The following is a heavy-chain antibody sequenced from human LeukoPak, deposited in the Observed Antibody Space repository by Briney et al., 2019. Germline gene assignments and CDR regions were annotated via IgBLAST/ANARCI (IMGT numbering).Heavy chain of an antibody. Sequence: SETLSLTCTVSGGSISSYYWSWIRQPPGKGPEWIGEINHSGSTNYNPSLKSRVTISVDTSTNQFSLKVSSVTAADTAMYYCARPVRGPWGQGTLVTVSS. D-gene: IGHD3-10*01. V-gene: IGHV4-34*01. CDR3: ARPVRGP. CDR2: INHSGST. J-gene: IGHJ5*02. CDR1: GGSISSYY.